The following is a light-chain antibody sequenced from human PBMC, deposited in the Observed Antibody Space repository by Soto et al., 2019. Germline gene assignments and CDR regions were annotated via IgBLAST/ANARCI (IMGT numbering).Light chain of an antibody. Sequence: SQITGSRSRRTASVRTRVPMGCRASQSISSWLAWYQQKPGKAPKLLIYEASSLESGVPSRFSGSGSGTEFPLTSSSLQPDEFAPYDGQQYNSYPWTFGQGTKVDIK. V-gene: IGKV1-5*01. J-gene: IGKJ1*01. CDR1: QSISSW. CDR2: EAS. CDR3: QQYNSYPWT.